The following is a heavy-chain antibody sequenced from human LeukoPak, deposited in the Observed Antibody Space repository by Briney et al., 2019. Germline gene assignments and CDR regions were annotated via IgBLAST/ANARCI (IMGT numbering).Heavy chain of an antibody. V-gene: IGHV4-59*01. CDR2: IYYSGTT. D-gene: IGHD6-13*01. J-gene: IGHJ4*02. CDR3: ARGVYIAAAQYGY. Sequence: SETLSLTCTVSGVSISSYYWSWIWQPPGRGQEWSGDIYYSGTTSYNPSLKSRVTISVDTSKNQFSLKLSSVTAADTAGYYCARGVYIAAAQYGYWGQGTLVTVSS. CDR1: GVSISSYY.